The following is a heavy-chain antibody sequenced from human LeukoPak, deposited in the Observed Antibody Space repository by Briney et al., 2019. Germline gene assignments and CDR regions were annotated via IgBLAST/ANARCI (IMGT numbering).Heavy chain of an antibody. J-gene: IGHJ3*02. CDR3: ARDIGLWIGELLGDAFEI. D-gene: IGHD3-10*01. CDR2: IYTSGTT. Sequence: SETLSLTCTVSGGSISSGGYYWSWIRQPAGKGLEWIGRIYTSGTTNYNPSLKSRVTISVDTSKNQFSLRMTSVTAADTAVYYCARDIGLWIGELLGDAFEIWGRGTMVTVSS. CDR1: GGSISSGGYY. V-gene: IGHV4-61*02.